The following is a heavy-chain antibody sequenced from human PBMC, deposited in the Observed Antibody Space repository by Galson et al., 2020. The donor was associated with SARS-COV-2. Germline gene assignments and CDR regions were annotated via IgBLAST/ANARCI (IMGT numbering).Heavy chain of an antibody. CDR1: GGTLSNFA. D-gene: IGHD4-17*01. Sequence: ASVKVSCKASGGTLSNFAVSWVRQAPGRGLEWMGRIIPIFDERKYSRNFQGRVTMTADKTTSTLYMELDSLKSENTAVYYCERPATTVATDGFHIWGQGTMVIVSA. V-gene: IGHV1-69*04. CDR2: IIPIFDER. J-gene: IGHJ3*02. CDR3: ERPATTVATDGFHI.